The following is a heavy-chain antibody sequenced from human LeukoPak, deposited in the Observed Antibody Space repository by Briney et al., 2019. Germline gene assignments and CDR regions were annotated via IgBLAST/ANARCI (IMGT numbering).Heavy chain of an antibody. V-gene: IGHV3-21*01. CDR3: ARDRILRYFDWLEH. CDR1: GFTFSSYS. Sequence: GSPRLSCAASGFTFSSYSMNWVRQAPGKGLEWVSSISSSSSYIYYADSVKGRFTISRDNAKNSLYLQMNSLRAEDTAVYYCARDRILRYFDWLEHWGQGTLVTVSS. CDR2: ISSSSSYI. D-gene: IGHD3-9*01. J-gene: IGHJ5*02.